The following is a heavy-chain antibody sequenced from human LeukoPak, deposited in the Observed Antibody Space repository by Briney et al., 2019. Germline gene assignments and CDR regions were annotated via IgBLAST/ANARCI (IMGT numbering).Heavy chain of an antibody. D-gene: IGHD4-17*01. J-gene: IGHJ6*02. CDR3: AREDPQTTVPEGMDV. V-gene: IGHV4-59*01. Sequence: PSETLSLTCSVSGGSTSTYYWSWIRQLPGKGLEWIGYIYYTGTTNYNPSLRSRVTISVDTSRNQFSLRLSSVTAADTAVYYCAREDPQTTVPEGMDVWGHGTTVIVSS. CDR2: IYYTGTT. CDR1: GGSTSTYY.